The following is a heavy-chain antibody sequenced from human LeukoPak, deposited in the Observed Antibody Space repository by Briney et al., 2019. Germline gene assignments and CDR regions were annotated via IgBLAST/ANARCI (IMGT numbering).Heavy chain of an antibody. CDR2: INWNGGST. V-gene: IGHV3-20*04. CDR1: GFTFDDYG. CDR3: ARFNGDYYRIDY. J-gene: IGHJ4*02. D-gene: IGHD4-17*01. Sequence: PGGSLRLSCAASGFTFDDYGMSWVRQAPGKGLEWVSGINWNGGSTGYADSVKGRFTVSRDNAKNSLYLQMNSLRAEDTALYFCARFNGDYYRIDYWGQGTLVTVSS.